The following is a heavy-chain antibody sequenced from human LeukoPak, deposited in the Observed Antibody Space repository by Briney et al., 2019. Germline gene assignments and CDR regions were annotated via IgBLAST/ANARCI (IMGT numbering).Heavy chain of an antibody. CDR1: GLAFSTNS. J-gene: IGHJ5*02. V-gene: IGHV3-7*01. D-gene: IGHD3-10*01. Sequence: AGGSLRLSCVVSGLAFSTNSMSWVRQAPGKGLEWVANIKGDGSKQYYVGSVKGRFTISRDNAKNSLYLQMNSLRAEDTAVYYCARERGSGSYHPFDPWGQGTLATVSS. CDR3: ARERGSGSYHPFDP. CDR2: IKGDGSKQ.